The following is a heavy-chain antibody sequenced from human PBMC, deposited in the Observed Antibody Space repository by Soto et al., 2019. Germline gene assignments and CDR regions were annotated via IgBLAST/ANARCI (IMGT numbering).Heavy chain of an antibody. CDR3: ARCQRPVPRAALDY. J-gene: IGHJ4*02. CDR1: GFTFSSYA. D-gene: IGHD3-10*02. Sequence: GGSLRLSCAASGFTFSSYAMHWVRQAPGKGLEWVAVISYDGSNKYYADSVKGRFTISRDNSKNTLYLQMNSLRAEDTAVYYCARCQRPVPRAALDYWGQGTLVTVSS. CDR2: ISYDGSNK. V-gene: IGHV3-30-3*01.